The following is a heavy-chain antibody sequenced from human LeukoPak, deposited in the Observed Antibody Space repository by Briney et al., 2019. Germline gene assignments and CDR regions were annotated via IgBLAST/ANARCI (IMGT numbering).Heavy chain of an antibody. Sequence: SETLSLTCVVYGGSLSGYYCSWIRQSPGKGLEWIGEINHSGSTTYNPSLKSRVTISVDTSKNQFSLKLSSVTAADTAVYYCARDISAVTTGDYWGQGTLVTVSS. CDR3: ARDISAVTTGDY. V-gene: IGHV4-34*01. J-gene: IGHJ4*02. CDR2: INHSGST. D-gene: IGHD4-17*01. CDR1: GGSLSGYY.